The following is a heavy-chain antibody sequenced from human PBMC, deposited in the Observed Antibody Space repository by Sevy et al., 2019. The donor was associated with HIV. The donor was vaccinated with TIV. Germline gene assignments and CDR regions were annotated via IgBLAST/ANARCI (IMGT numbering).Heavy chain of an antibody. V-gene: IGHV4-59*01. J-gene: IGHJ4*02. CDR1: GGSINSYY. Sequence: SETLSLTCTVSGGSINSYYWSWIRQPPGKGLEWIGYIYYSGSTNYNPSLKSRVTISVDTSKNQFSLKLSSVTAADTAVYYCARDHSSGWATSNYFDYWGQGTLVTVSS. D-gene: IGHD6-19*01. CDR2: IYYSGST. CDR3: ARDHSSGWATSNYFDY.